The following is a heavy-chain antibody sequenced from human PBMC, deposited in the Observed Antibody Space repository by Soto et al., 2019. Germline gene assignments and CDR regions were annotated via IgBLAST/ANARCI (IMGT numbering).Heavy chain of an antibody. CDR1: GFTFSSYA. Sequence: GGSLRLSCAASGFTFSSYAMHWVRQAPGKGLEWVAVISYDGSNKYYADSVKGRFTSSRDNSKNTLYLQMNSLRAEDTAVYYCARDQLRDMYYYYYGMDVWGQGTTVTVSS. CDR3: ARDQLRDMYYYYYGMDV. D-gene: IGHD4-17*01. J-gene: IGHJ6*02. CDR2: ISYDGSNK. V-gene: IGHV3-30-3*01.